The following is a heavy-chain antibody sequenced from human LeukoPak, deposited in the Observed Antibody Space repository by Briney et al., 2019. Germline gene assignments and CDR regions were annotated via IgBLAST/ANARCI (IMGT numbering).Heavy chain of an antibody. CDR3: ARDNYGDYFAYYYMDV. CDR1: GGSISSSSYY. V-gene: IGHV4-39*07. D-gene: IGHD4-17*01. J-gene: IGHJ6*03. Sequence: PSETLSLTCTVSGGSISSSSYYWGWIRQPPGKGLERIGSIYYSGNTYYNPSLKSRVTISVDTSKNQFSLKVSSVTAADTAVYYCARDNYGDYFAYYYMDVWGKGTTVTVSS. CDR2: IYYSGNT.